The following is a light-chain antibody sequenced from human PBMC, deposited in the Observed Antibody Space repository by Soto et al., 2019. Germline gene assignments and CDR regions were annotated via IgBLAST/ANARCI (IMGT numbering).Light chain of an antibody. V-gene: IGLV2-14*01. J-gene: IGLJ1*01. CDR3: SSYTTSSSLG. Sequence: SVLTQPASGSGTPGQSITVSCTGTSRDVGGYKYVSWYQHHPGRGPKLMFYEVSNRPSGVSHRFSGSKSGNTASLTISGLQPGDEADYHRSSYTTSSSLGLGSRSKVTV. CDR2: EVS. CDR1: SRDVGGYKY.